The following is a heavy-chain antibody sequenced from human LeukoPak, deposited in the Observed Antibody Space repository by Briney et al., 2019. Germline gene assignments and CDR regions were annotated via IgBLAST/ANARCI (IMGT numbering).Heavy chain of an antibody. CDR1: GFIFSNYA. J-gene: IGHJ4*02. D-gene: IGHD6-19*01. CDR2: ISGSGDTT. V-gene: IGHV3-23*01. Sequence: QPGGSLRLSCTASGFIFSNYAMTWVRQAPGRGLEWVSGISGSGDTTYYADSVKGRFTISRDNSKNTLHLQMNGLRAEDTAVYYCASQAVAGNYWGQGTLVTVSS. CDR3: ASQAVAGNY.